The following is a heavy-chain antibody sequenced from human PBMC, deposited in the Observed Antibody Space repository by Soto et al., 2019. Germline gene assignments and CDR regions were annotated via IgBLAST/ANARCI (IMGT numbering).Heavy chain of an antibody. CDR3: ERIGGWYDIDF. D-gene: IGHD6-19*01. V-gene: IGHV4-61*01. CDR1: GGSVSSGSFH. Sequence: SETLSLTFSVSGGSVSSGSFHWSWIRQPPGKGLQFIGSIFYNGTANYSPSLTNRVSISIDTSQSQFFLQLISVAAADTAVYYCERIGGWYDIDFWGQGSLVTVSS. CDR2: IFYNGTA. J-gene: IGHJ4*02.